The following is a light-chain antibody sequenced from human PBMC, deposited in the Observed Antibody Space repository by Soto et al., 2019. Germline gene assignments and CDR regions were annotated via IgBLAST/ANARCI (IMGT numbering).Light chain of an antibody. V-gene: IGKV3D-20*02. CDR3: QQRSNWPIT. Sequence: IVLTQSPGTLSLSPGERATLSCRASQSVSSSYLAWYQQKPGQAPRLLIYDASKRATGIPARFSGSGSGTDFTLIISSLEPEDFAVYYCQQRSNWPITFGQGTRLEIK. CDR2: DAS. CDR1: QSVSSSY. J-gene: IGKJ5*01.